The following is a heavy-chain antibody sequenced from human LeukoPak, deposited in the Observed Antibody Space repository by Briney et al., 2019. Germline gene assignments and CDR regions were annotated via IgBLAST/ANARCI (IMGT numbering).Heavy chain of an antibody. J-gene: IGHJ6*02. CDR2: IYYSGST. Sequence: SETLSLTCTVSGGSISSYYWSWIRQPPGKGLEWIGYIYYSGSTNYNPSLRSRVTISVDTSKNQFSLKLSSVTAADTAVYYCARSGPGTVYYYYYGMDVWGQGTTVTVSS. CDR1: GGSISSYY. D-gene: IGHD3-10*01. V-gene: IGHV4-59*01. CDR3: ARSGPGTVYYYYYGMDV.